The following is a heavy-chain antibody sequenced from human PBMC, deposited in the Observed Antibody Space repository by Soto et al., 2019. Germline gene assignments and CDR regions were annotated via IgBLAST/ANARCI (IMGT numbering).Heavy chain of an antibody. V-gene: IGHV4-30-4*01. CDR3: ASGPSGDTVDS. Sequence: QVQLQESGPGLVKPSQTLSLTCTVSGGSISTVDYWWSWIRQSPDMGLEWIGHIYDGGRTYNNPSPESRVTLSVHTSNGQLSLPLSSVSAADPAVYYCASGPSGDTVDSWGQGTLVTVSS. CDR1: GGSISTVDYW. J-gene: IGHJ4*02. D-gene: IGHD7-27*01. CDR2: IYDGGRT.